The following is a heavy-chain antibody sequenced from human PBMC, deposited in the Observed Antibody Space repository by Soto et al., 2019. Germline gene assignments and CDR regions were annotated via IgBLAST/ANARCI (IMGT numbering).Heavy chain of an antibody. J-gene: IGHJ4*02. V-gene: IGHV4-39*01. CDR1: GGSISSSSYY. D-gene: IGHD3-10*01. CDR2: IYYSGTT. Sequence: QLQLQESGPGLVKPSETLSLTCTVSGGSISSSSYYWGWIRQPPGKGLEWIGSIYYSGTTYYNPSLTRRVTISVDTSKNQFSLPLSSVTAAGTAVCYCASTLLTMVAEADWGQGTLVTVSS. CDR3: ASTLLTMVAEAD.